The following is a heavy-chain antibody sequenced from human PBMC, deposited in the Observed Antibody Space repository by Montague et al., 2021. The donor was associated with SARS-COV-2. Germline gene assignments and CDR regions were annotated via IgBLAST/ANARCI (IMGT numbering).Heavy chain of an antibody. CDR2: VDYSGNT. CDR3: ARREYSYGWGD. CDR1: GGPISGSSDY. J-gene: IGHJ4*02. V-gene: IGHV4-39*01. Sequence: SETLSLTCTVTGGPISGSSDYWGWIRQSPGKGLEWIGSVDYSGNTYYSPSLKSRLTISVDTSKNQFSLKLNSVTAADTALYYCARREYSYGWGDWGQGTLVTGSS. D-gene: IGHD5-18*01.